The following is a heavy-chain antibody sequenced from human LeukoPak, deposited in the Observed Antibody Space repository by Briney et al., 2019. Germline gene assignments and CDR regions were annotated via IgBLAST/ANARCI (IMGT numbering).Heavy chain of an antibody. V-gene: IGHV4-39*07. CDR3: ASTAMAPYYFDY. J-gene: IGHJ4*02. Sequence: PSETLSLTCTVSGGSISSSSYYWGWIRQPPGKGLEWIGSIYYSGSTYYNPSLKSRVTISVGTSKNQFSLKLSSVTAADTAVYYCASTAMAPYYFDYWGQGTLVTVSS. D-gene: IGHD5-18*01. CDR1: GGSISSSSYY. CDR2: IYYSGST.